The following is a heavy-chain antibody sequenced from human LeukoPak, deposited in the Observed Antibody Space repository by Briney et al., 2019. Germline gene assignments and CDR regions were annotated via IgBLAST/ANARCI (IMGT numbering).Heavy chain of an antibody. Sequence: GGSLRLSCAASGFTFRDYAMYWVRQAPGKGLEWVSAISGSGGSTYYADSVKGRFTISRDNSKNTLYLQMNSLRAEDTAVYYCAKAWFGEFYFDYWGQGTLVTVSS. CDR2: ISGSGGST. CDR1: GFTFRDYA. V-gene: IGHV3-23*01. D-gene: IGHD3-10*01. CDR3: AKAWFGEFYFDY. J-gene: IGHJ4*02.